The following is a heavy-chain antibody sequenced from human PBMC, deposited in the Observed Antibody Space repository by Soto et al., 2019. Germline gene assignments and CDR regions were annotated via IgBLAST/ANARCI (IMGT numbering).Heavy chain of an antibody. CDR3: ARGVSEVVPADLDCFDY. V-gene: IGHV4-4*02. D-gene: IGHD2-2*01. Sequence: QVQLQESGPGLVKPSGTLSLTCAVSGGSISSSNWWSLVRQPPGKGMKWIGEIYHSGSTNYNPSLINRVTISVDKAKTQYSLKLCSVTTADTAVYHCARGVSEVVPADLDCFDYWGQGTLVTVSS. CDR2: IYHSGST. CDR1: GGSISSSNW. J-gene: IGHJ4*02.